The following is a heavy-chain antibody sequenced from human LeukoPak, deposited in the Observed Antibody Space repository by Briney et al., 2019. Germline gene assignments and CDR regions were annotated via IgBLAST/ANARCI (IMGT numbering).Heavy chain of an antibody. CDR2: ISGGSGNI. D-gene: IGHD3-10*01. CDR1: GFTFSNYA. CDR3: AKGSDYYGSVTSKKTD. Sequence: GGSLRLSCSVSGFTFSNYAMHWVRQAPGKGLEWVSLISGGSGNIYYVDSVKGRFTISRDNSKNTLYVQMTSLRAEDTAIYYCAKGSDYYGSVTSKKTDWGQGALVTVSS. J-gene: IGHJ4*02. V-gene: IGHV3-23*01.